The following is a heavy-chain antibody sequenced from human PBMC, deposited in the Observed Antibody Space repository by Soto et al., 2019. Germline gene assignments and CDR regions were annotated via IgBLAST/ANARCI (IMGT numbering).Heavy chain of an antibody. CDR2: IYPSGNT. Sequence: SETLSLTCAVSGGSISSYYWSWIRQTAGKGLEWIGRIYPSGNTNYNPSLKSRVTMSIDTSKNQLSLKLRSVTAADTAVYFCAGDEGYYYSGVDVRGEGTAVTVSS. V-gene: IGHV4-4*07. J-gene: IGHJ6*04. CDR1: GGSISSYY. CDR3: AGDEGYYYSGVDV.